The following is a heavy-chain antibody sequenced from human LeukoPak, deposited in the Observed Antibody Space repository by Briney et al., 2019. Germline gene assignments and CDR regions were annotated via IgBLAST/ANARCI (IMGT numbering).Heavy chain of an antibody. CDR1: GYTFTGYY. CDR2: INPNSGGT. V-gene: IGHV1-2*02. Sequence: EASVKVSCKASGYTFTGYYMHWVRQAPGQGLEWMGWINPNSGGTNYAQKFQGRVTMTRDTSISTAYMELSRLRSDDTAVYYCAREVGGGTTNNWFDPWGQGTLVTVSS. D-gene: IGHD2-15*01. J-gene: IGHJ5*02. CDR3: AREVGGGTTNNWFDP.